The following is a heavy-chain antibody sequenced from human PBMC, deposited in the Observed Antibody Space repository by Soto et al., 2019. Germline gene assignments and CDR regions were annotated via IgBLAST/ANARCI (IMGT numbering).Heavy chain of an antibody. D-gene: IGHD3-3*01. Sequence: GGSLRLSCAPSGYTFSDYYMSWIRQAPGEGLEWISYIDTSGTKIYYADSVKGRFTITRDNAKNSLYLEMNSLRDEDTAVYYCASHYDMWSGYLSPVDYWGQGTLVTVSS. CDR3: ASHYDMWSGYLSPVDY. CDR2: IDTSGTKI. V-gene: IGHV3-11*01. J-gene: IGHJ4*02. CDR1: GYTFSDYY.